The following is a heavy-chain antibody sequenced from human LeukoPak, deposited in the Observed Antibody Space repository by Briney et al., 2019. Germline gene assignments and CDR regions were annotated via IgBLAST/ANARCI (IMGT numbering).Heavy chain of an antibody. CDR3: VREGGRYGGYDLDY. Sequence: SQTLSLTCAISGDSVSSTGAAWNWIRLSPSRGLEWLGRTHYRSKWSRDYAVSVKGRITINADTSKNQFSLHLNSVTPEDTAVYYCVREGGRYGGYDLDYWGQGTLVTVSS. CDR2: THYRSKWSR. V-gene: IGHV6-1*01. CDR1: GDSVSSTGAA. J-gene: IGHJ4*02. D-gene: IGHD5-12*01.